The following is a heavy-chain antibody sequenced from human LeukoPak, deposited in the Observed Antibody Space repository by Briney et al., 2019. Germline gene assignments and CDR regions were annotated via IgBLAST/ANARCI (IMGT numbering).Heavy chain of an antibody. CDR1: GFTYSRYS. D-gene: IGHD2-21*01. CDR2: ISGSGGSI. J-gene: IGHJ4*02. CDR3: AKGLQTGNARTLDY. V-gene: IGHV3-23*01. Sequence: GSTQRLSYGASGFTYSRYSMSWVRQAAGKGLETVTAISGSGGSIYYADSVKGRFTISRDTSKNSLYLQMNSLRAEDTAVYYCAKGLQTGNARTLDYWGQGTLVTVSS.